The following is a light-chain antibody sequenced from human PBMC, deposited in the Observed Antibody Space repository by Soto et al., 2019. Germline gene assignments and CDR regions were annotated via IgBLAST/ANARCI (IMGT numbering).Light chain of an antibody. CDR3: QQSYSTPST. CDR2: GAS. CDR1: ENLNTN. V-gene: IGKV3-15*01. Sequence: EIVMTQSPGTLSVSPGERATLSCRASENLNTNLAWYQQRPGQAPRLLIYGASTRATGVPARFTGSGSGTDFTLTISSLQPEDFATYYCQQSYSTPSTFGQGTKLEIK. J-gene: IGKJ2*01.